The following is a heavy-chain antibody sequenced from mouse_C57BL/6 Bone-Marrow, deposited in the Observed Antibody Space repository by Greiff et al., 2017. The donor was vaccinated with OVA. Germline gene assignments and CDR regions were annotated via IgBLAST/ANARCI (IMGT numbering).Heavy chain of an antibody. Sequence: EVQLQESGPELVKPGDSVKISCKASGYSFTGYFMNWVMQSPGKSLEWIGRINPYNGDTFYNQKFKGKATLTVDKSSSTAHMELRSLTSEDSAVYYCARGLLRDWGQGTLVTVSA. J-gene: IGHJ3*01. V-gene: IGHV1-20*01. CDR2: INPYNGDT. CDR3: ARGLLRD. D-gene: IGHD2-3*01. CDR1: GYSFTGYF.